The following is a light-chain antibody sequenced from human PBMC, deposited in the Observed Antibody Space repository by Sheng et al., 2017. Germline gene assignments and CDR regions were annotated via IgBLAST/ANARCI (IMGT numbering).Light chain of an antibody. V-gene: IGKV4-1*01. CDR1: QSVLYSSNNKNY. Sequence: DIVMTQSPDSLAVSLGERATINCKSSQSVLYSSNNKNYLAWYQQKPGQPPKLLIYWASTRESGVPDRFSGSGSGTDFTLTISSLQAEDVAVYYCQQYFRTPTFGQGTKGGSQT. CDR2: WAS. J-gene: IGKJ1*01. CDR3: QQYFRTPT.